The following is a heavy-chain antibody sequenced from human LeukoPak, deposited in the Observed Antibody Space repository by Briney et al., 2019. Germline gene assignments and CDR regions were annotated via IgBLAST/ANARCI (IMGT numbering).Heavy chain of an antibody. J-gene: IGHJ6*02. CDR3: ARHDRGYAYYYGMDV. CDR1: GYSFTSYW. CDR2: IYPGDSDT. V-gene: IGHV5-51*01. Sequence: RGESLKISCKGSGYSFTSYWIGWVRQMPGKGLEWMGIIYPGDSDTRYSPSFQGQVTISADKSISAAYLQWSSLKASDTAMYYCARHDRGYAYYYGMDVWGQGTTVTVSS. D-gene: IGHD2-2*01.